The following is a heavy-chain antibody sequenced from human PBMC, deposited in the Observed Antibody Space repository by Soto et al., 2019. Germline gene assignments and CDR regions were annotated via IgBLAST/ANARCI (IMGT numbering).Heavy chain of an antibody. D-gene: IGHD3-3*01. CDR1: GFTFSSCA. V-gene: IGHV3-30-3*01. J-gene: IGHJ4*02. Sequence: GGSVRLSSAASGFTFSSCAMHWVRQAPGKGLEWVALISYDGSNKYYADSVKGRVTISRGNSKNTLYLQMNSLRAEDTAVYYCARDKRDLRFLEWSYYFDYWGQGT. CDR2: ISYDGSNK. CDR3: ARDKRDLRFLEWSYYFDY.